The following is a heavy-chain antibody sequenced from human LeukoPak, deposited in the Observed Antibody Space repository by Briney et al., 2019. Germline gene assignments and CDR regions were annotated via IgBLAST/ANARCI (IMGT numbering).Heavy chain of an antibody. Sequence: PGGSLRLSCAASSFTFSSYAMTWVRQAPGKGLEWVSSIDANGVATFYAESVKGRFSISRDNAKNTVGLQMHSLTAEDTAVYYCAKDQSYYNWFDPWGQGTLVTVSS. V-gene: IGHV3-23*01. CDR2: IDANGVAT. CDR3: AKDQSYYNWFDP. J-gene: IGHJ5*02. D-gene: IGHD3-10*01. CDR1: SFTFSSYA.